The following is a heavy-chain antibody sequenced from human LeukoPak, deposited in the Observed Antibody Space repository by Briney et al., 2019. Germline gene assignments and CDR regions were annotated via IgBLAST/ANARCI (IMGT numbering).Heavy chain of an antibody. Sequence: GGSLILSCAASGFTFSSYGMHWVRQAPGKGLEWVAVIWYDGSNKYYADSVKGRFTISRDNSKNTLYLQMNSLRAEDTAVYYCARDGCSSTSCAPGGDDMDVWGQGTTVTVSS. CDR3: ARDGCSSTSCAPGGDDMDV. CDR2: IWYDGSNK. D-gene: IGHD2-2*01. CDR1: GFTFSSYG. J-gene: IGHJ6*02. V-gene: IGHV3-33*01.